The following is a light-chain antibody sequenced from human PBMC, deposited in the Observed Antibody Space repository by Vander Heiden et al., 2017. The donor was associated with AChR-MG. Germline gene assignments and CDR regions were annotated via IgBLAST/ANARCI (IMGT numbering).Light chain of an antibody. Sequence: EIVLTQSPATLSLSPGERATISCRASPSVSSYFAWDQQKPGQAPRRLIYDAANRATGSPARFSGSGAGTDFTLTISSLEQEDFAVYYCQQRSNWPSLTFGGGTKVEIK. CDR1: PSVSSY. J-gene: IGKJ4*01. CDR3: QQRSNWPSLT. CDR2: DAA. V-gene: IGKV3-11*01.